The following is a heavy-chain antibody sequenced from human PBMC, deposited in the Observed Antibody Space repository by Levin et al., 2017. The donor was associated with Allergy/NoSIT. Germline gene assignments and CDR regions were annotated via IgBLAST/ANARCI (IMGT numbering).Heavy chain of an antibody. D-gene: IGHD6-19*01. V-gene: IGHV3-30*03. CDR2: ISSDGSNK. CDR1: AFPFNRYG. Sequence: PGGSLRLSCAASAFPFNRYGLHWVRQAPGKGLEWLAVISSDGSNKNYADSVKGRFTISRDNSKNTLYLEMNSLRPEDTAVYYCARDQHSSGWNAADYWGQGTLDTVSS. CDR3: ARDQHSSGWNAADY. J-gene: IGHJ4*02.